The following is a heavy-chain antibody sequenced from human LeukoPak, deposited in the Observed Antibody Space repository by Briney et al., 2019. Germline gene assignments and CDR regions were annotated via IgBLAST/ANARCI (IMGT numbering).Heavy chain of an antibody. CDR1: GGSITSSSYY. V-gene: IGHV4-39*01. CDR2: IYYSGST. CDR3: ASSVSSYDILTGYRDSYYFDY. D-gene: IGHD3-9*01. J-gene: IGHJ4*02. Sequence: SETLSRTCTVSGGSITSSSYYWGWIRQPPGRGLEWIGSIYYSGSTYYNPSLKSRVTISVNTSKNQFSLKLSSVTAADTAVYYCASSVSSYDILTGYRDSYYFDYWGQGTLVTVSS.